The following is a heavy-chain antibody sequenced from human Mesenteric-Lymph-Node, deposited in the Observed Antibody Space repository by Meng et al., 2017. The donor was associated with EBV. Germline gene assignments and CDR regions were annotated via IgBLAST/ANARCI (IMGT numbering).Heavy chain of an antibody. J-gene: IGHJ4*02. D-gene: IGHD3-3*01. V-gene: IGHV4-30-2*01. Sequence: RVAESGSGLVKPSQTLSRTCAVSGGSISSGGYSWSWIRQPPGKGLEWIGYIYHSGSTYYNPSLKSRVTISVDTSKNQFSLKLSSVTAADTAVYYCARGRDYDFWSGLFDYWGQGTLVTVSS. CDR2: IYHSGST. CDR1: GGSISSGGYS. CDR3: ARGRDYDFWSGLFDY.